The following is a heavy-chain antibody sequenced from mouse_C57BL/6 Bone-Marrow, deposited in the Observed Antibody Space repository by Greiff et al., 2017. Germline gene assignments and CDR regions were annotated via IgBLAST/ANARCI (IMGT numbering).Heavy chain of an antibody. CDR1: GFNIKDDY. CDR3: TTGSSYYAMDY. J-gene: IGHJ4*01. D-gene: IGHD1-1*01. V-gene: IGHV14-4*01. Sequence: EVQRVESGAELVRPGASVKLSCTASGFNIKDDYMHWVKQRPEQGLEWIGWIDPENGDTEYASKFQGKATITADTSSNTAYLQLSSLTSEDTAVYYCTTGSSYYAMDYWGQGTSVTVSS. CDR2: IDPENGDT.